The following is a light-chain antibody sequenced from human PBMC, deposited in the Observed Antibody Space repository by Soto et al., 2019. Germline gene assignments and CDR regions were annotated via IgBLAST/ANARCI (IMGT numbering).Light chain of an antibody. Sequence: QSVLTQHASVSGSPGQSITISCTGSGSDIGAYNYVSWYQQHPGKAPKLLIHGVTRRPSGVSSRFSASKSAYTASLTISGLQAEDEANYYCSSFTTSYFYVFGPGTQLTVL. CDR2: GVT. CDR1: GSDIGAYNY. V-gene: IGLV2-14*01. CDR3: SSFTTSYFYV. J-gene: IGLJ7*01.